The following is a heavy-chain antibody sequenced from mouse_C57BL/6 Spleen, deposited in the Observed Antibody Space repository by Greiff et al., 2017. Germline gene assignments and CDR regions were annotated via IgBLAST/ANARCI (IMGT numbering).Heavy chain of an antibody. CDR2: ILPGSGST. D-gene: IGHD3-2*02. Sequence: VQLQQSGAELMKPGASVTLSCKATGYTFTGYWIEWVKQRPGHGLEWIGEILPGSGSTTYNEKFKGKATFTADTSSNTAYMQLSSLTTENSAIYYCARSGQLRLGAMDYWGQGTSVTVSS. CDR1: GYTFTGYW. J-gene: IGHJ4*01. V-gene: IGHV1-9*01. CDR3: ARSGQLRLGAMDY.